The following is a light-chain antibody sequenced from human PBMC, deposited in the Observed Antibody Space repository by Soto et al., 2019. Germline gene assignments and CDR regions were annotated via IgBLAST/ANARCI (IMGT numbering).Light chain of an antibody. CDR1: QSISSNY. J-gene: IGKJ4*01. CDR2: DAS. Sequence: EIVLTQSPGTLSLSPGERATLSCRASQSISSNYLAWYQQKPGQAPRLLIYDASSRATGIPDRFSGSGSGTDFTLTINRLEPEYFAVYYCQQYASSPLTFCGGTKVEIK. CDR3: QQYASSPLT. V-gene: IGKV3-20*01.